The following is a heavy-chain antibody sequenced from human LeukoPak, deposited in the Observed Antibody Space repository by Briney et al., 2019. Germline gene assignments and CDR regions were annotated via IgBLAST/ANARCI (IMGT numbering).Heavy chain of an antibody. D-gene: IGHD4/OR15-4a*01. V-gene: IGHV4-4*02. CDR3: AREGGTRSAGLYFDY. CDR2: IYHNGRT. CDR1: GDSVGSSHW. Sequence: KSSETLSLTCVVSGDSVGSSHWWSWVRQPPGKGLEWIGEIYHNGRTNYNPSLKSRVAISVDKSNNHFSLKLSSVTAADTAVYYCAREGGTRSAGLYFDYWGQGTLVTV. J-gene: IGHJ4*02.